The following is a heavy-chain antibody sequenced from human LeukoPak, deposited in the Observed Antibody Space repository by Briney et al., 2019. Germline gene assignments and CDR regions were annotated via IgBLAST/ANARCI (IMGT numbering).Heavy chain of an antibody. J-gene: IGHJ4*02. V-gene: IGHV1-2*02. CDR2: INPNSGGT. D-gene: IGHD1-7*01. CDR3: ARGDNWNYGLNFDY. Sequence: GASVQVSCKASGYTFTGYYMHWVRQAPGQGLEWMGRINPNSGGTNYAQKFQGRVTMTRDTSISTAYMELSRLRSDDTAVYYCARGDNWNYGLNFDYWGQGTLVTVSS. CDR1: GYTFTGYY.